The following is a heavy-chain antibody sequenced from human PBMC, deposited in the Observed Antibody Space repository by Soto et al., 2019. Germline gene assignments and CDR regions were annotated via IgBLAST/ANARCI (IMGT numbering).Heavy chain of an antibody. D-gene: IGHD6-19*01. CDR1: GYTFTSYG. V-gene: IGHV1-18*01. CDR3: ARESAVAALGP. Sequence: QVQLVQSGAEVKKPGASVKVSCKASGYTFTSYGISWVRQAPGQGLEWMGWISAYNGNTNYAQKPQGRITMTTYTSTSTANLELRSLRSDDTAVYYWARESAVAALGPWCPRTRVTVST. CDR2: ISAYNGNT. J-gene: IGHJ5*02.